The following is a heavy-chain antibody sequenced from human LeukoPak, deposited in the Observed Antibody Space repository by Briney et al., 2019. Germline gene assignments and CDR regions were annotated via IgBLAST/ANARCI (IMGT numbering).Heavy chain of an antibody. D-gene: IGHD5-12*01. CDR1: GVSISSYY. CDR2: IYYSGST. CDR3: ASMATEAFNI. Sequence: SETLSLTCTVSGVSISSYYWSWIRQPPGKGLEWIGYIYYSGSTNYNPSLKSRVTISVDTSKSQFSLRLTSVTAADTAIFYCASMATEAFNIWGQGTMVTVSS. V-gene: IGHV4-59*08. J-gene: IGHJ3*02.